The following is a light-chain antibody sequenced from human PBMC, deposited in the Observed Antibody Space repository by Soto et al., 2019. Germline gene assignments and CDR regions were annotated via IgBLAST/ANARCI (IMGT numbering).Light chain of an antibody. CDR1: SSDVGGYNY. V-gene: IGLV2-8*01. CDR3: TSYAGGNNV. CDR2: EVN. Sequence: QSVLTQPPSASGSPGQSVTISCTGTSSDVGGYNYVSWYQQHPGKVPKLMVYEVNKRPSGVPDRFSGSKSGNTASLTVSGLQAEDEAGYYFTSYAGGNNVFGTGTKVTVL. J-gene: IGLJ1*01.